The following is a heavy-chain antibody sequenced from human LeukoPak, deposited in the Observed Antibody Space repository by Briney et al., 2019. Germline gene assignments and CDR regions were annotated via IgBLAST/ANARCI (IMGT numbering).Heavy chain of an antibody. CDR2: IYQSGST. CDR1: DDSITMYY. Sequence: SETLSLTCSVSDDSITMYYWTWIRQPPGKGLEWMGSIYQSGSTYDNLSLKSRVTRSRDTSKNQFSLKLSSVTAADTAVYYCARRGDVWGRGTTVTISS. CDR3: ARRGDV. V-gene: IGHV4-38-2*02. J-gene: IGHJ6*04.